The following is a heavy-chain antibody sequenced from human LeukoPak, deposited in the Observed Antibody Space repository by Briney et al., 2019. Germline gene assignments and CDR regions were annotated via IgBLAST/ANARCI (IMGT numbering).Heavy chain of an antibody. J-gene: IGHJ4*02. D-gene: IGHD6-13*01. V-gene: IGHV3-30*02. CDR3: AVNHGAHYRGVAAA. CDR2: IRYDGSNK. CDR1: GFTFSSYG. Sequence: GGSLRLSCAASGFTFSSYGMHWVRQAPGKGLEWVAFIRYDGSNKYYADSVKGRFTTSRDNSKNTLYLQMNSLRAEDTAVYYCAVNHGAHYRGVAAAWGQGTLVTVSS.